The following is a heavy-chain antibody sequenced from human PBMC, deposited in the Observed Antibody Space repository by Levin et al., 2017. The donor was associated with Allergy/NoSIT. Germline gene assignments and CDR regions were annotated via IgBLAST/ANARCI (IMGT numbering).Heavy chain of an antibody. V-gene: IGHV3-13*04. J-gene: IGHJ4*02. CDR3: ARGWARGGSAPGSSFSDFDF. Sequence: GGSLRLSCAASGFTFSKFDMHWVRQATGKGLEWVSVIRGGGDTYYGDSVKGRFTISRENAKDSFYLQMNSLRAGDTAVYYCARGWARGGSAPGSSFSDFDFWGQGTLVTVSS. D-gene: IGHD3-10*01. CDR1: GFTFSKFD. CDR2: IRGGGDT.